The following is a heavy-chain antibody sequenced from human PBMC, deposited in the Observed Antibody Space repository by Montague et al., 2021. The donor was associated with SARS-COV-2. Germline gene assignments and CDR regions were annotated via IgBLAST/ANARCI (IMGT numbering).Heavy chain of an antibody. CDR3: ARTFWGSWFGESWFGP. Sequence: SETLSLTCTVSGGSISTYYWSWIRQPAGKGLEWIGRIYTNETINYNPSLKSRVTMSVDTSKNQFSLKLTSVTAADTAVYYCARTFWGSWFGESWFGPWGQGTLVTVSS. CDR1: GGSISTYY. V-gene: IGHV4-4*07. J-gene: IGHJ5*02. D-gene: IGHD3-10*01. CDR2: IYTNETI.